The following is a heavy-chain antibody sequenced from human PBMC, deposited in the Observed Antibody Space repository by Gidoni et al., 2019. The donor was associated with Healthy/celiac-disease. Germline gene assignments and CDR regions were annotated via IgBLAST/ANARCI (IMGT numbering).Heavy chain of an antibody. CDR3: AREGSGNIVVVPALVY. Sequence: EVQLVESGGGLVQPGGSLRLSCAASGFTFSSYEMNWVRQAPGKGLEWVSYISSSGSTIYYADSVKGRFTISRDNAKNSLYLQMNSLRAEDTAVYYCAREGSGNIVVVPALVYRGQGTLVTVSS. CDR1: GFTFSSYE. D-gene: IGHD2-2*01. CDR2: ISSSGSTI. J-gene: IGHJ4*02. V-gene: IGHV3-48*03.